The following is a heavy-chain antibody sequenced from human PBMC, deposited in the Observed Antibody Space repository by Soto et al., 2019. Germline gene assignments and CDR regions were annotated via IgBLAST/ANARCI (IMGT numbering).Heavy chain of an antibody. CDR3: AKDRYCSSTSCSDYYYYGMDV. CDR1: GFTFSSYA. CDR2: ISCSGGST. Sequence: EVQLLESGGGLVQPGGSLRLSCAASGFTFSSYAMSWVRQAPGKGLEWVSAISCSGGSTYYADSVKGRFTISRDNSKNTLYLQMNSLRAEDTAVYYCAKDRYCSSTSCSDYYYYGMDVWGQGTTVTVSS. V-gene: IGHV3-23*01. J-gene: IGHJ6*01. D-gene: IGHD2-2*01.